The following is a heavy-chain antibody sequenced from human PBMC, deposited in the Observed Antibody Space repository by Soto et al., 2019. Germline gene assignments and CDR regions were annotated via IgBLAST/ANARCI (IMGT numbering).Heavy chain of an antibody. CDR3: AKDLQGYSYGPGAFDI. J-gene: IGHJ3*02. D-gene: IGHD5-18*01. V-gene: IGHV3-23*01. CDR1: GFTFSIYA. CDR2: ISGSGGST. Sequence: GGSLRLSCAASGFTFSIYAMSWVRHAPGKGLEWVSAISGSGGSTYYADSVKGRFTISRDNSKNTLYLQMNSLRAEDTAVYYCAKDLQGYSYGPGAFDIWGQGTMVTVSS.